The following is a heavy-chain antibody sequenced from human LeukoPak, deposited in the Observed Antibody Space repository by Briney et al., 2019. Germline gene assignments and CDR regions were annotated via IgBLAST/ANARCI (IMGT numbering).Heavy chain of an antibody. Sequence: PSETLSLTCTVSGGSISSYYWSWIRQPPGKGLEWIGYIYYSGSTNYNPSLKSRVTISVDTSKNQFSLKLSSVTAADTAVYYCARGGGGDWSNAFDIWGQGTVVTVSS. CDR1: GGSISSYY. V-gene: IGHV4-59*01. CDR2: IYYSGST. CDR3: ARGGGGDWSNAFDI. D-gene: IGHD2-21*02. J-gene: IGHJ3*02.